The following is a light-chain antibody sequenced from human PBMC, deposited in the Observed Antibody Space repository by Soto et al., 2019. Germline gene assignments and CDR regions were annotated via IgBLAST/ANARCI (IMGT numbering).Light chain of an antibody. J-gene: IGLJ2*01. CDR1: RSDVGSYNL. V-gene: IGLV2-23*01. Sequence: QSALTQPASVSGSPGQSITISCTGTRSDVGSYNLVSWYQQHPGKAPKFMIYEGSKRPAGVSNRFSGSKSGNTAALTFSGLQGEDEADYYCCSYAGSSNVVFGGGTQLTVL. CDR2: EGS. CDR3: CSYAGSSNVV.